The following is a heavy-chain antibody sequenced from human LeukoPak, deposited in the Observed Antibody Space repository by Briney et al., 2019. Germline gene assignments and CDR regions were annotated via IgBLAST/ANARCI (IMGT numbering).Heavy chain of an antibody. Sequence: GGSLRLSCAASGFTFSSYAMSWVRQAPGEGLEWVSAISGSGGSTYYADSVKGRFTISRDNSKNTLYLQMNSLRAEDTAVYYCAKDHRVVPAAKLYWGQGTLVTVSS. CDR3: AKDHRVVPAAKLY. CDR1: GFTFSSYA. CDR2: ISGSGGST. D-gene: IGHD2-2*01. J-gene: IGHJ4*02. V-gene: IGHV3-23*01.